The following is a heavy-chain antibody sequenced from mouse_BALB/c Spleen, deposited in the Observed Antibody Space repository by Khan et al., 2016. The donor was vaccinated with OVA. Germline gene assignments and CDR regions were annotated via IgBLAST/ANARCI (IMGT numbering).Heavy chain of an antibody. Sequence: EVQLQESGPGLVKPSQSLSLTCTVTAYSITSDYAWTWIRQFPGNKLEWMGYISYSGSTSYNPSLKSRISITRDTSKNQFFLQLISVTTEDTASYYGACSRVYYRYSFFDYWGQGTTLTVSS. CDR3: ACSRVYYRYSFFDY. CDR2: ISYSGST. D-gene: IGHD2-12*01. J-gene: IGHJ2*01. V-gene: IGHV3-2*02. CDR1: AYSITSDYA.